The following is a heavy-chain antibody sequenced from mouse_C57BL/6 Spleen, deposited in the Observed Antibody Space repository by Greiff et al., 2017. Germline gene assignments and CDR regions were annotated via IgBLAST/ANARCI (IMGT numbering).Heavy chain of an antibody. CDR3: ARGGYYGGYWYFDV. CDR1: GYTFTTYP. D-gene: IGHD1-1*01. CDR2: FHPYNDDT. J-gene: IGHJ1*03. V-gene: IGHV1-47*01. Sequence: VQLQQSGAELVKPGASVKMSCKASGYTFTTYPIEWMKQNHGKSLEWIGNFHPYNDDTKYNEKFKGKATLTVEKSSSTVYLELSRLTSDDSAVYDCARGGYYGGYWYFDVWGTGTTVTVSS.